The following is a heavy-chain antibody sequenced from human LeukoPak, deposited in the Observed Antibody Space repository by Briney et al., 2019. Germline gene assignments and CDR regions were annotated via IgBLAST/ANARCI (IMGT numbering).Heavy chain of an antibody. J-gene: IGHJ4*02. V-gene: IGHV3-23*01. CDR2: IRGSGGST. D-gene: IGHD1-14*01. Sequence: GGSLRLSCAASGLTFSNYALNWVSQAPGKGLEWVSSIRGSGGSTYYADSVRGRLTISRDNSKNTLNQQMTSLTAEDTAYYYCARPSKTDYTDYWGQGTLVTVSS. CDR3: ARPSKTDYTDY. CDR1: GLTFSNYA.